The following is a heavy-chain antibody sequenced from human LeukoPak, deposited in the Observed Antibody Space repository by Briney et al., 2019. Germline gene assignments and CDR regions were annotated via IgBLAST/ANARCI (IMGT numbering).Heavy chain of an antibody. CDR1: GVTFYNYA. CDR3: AKVRGTYSSGYFFDY. CDR2: ISWNSGYI. V-gene: IGHV3-9*01. Sequence: GGSLRLSCAASGVTFYNYAMHWGRQAPGKGLEWRSLISWNSGYIGYADSVKGRFTISRDNAKKSLDLQMNSLRAEDTAFYYCAKVRGTYSSGYFFDYWGQGTLVTVSS. D-gene: IGHD6-19*01. J-gene: IGHJ4*02.